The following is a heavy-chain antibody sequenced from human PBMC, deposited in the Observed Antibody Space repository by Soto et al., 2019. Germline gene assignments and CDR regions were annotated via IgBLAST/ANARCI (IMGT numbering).Heavy chain of an antibody. D-gene: IGHD2-2*01. CDR1: GFTFSSYA. J-gene: IGHJ6*02. Sequence: GGSLRLSCAASGFTFSSYAMHWVRQAPGKGLEWVAVISYDGSNKYYADSVKGRFTISRDNSKNTLYLQMNSLRAEDTAVYYCARSFVCSSTSCSYYYYGMDVWGQGTTVTVSS. V-gene: IGHV3-30-3*01. CDR3: ARSFVCSSTSCSYYYYGMDV. CDR2: ISYDGSNK.